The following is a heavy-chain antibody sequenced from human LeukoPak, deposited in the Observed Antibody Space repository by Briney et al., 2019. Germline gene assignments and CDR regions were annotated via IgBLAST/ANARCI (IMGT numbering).Heavy chain of an antibody. J-gene: IGHJ1*01. CDR3: AKDRSFYGTRDFQH. D-gene: IGHD4-17*01. V-gene: IGHV3-30*18. CDR2: ISYDGSNK. CDR1: GFTFSSYG. Sequence: GSLLLSCAASGFTFSSYGMHWVRQAPGKGLEWVAVISYDGSNKYYADSVKGRFTISRDNSKNTLYLQMNSLRAEDTAVYYCAKDRSFYGTRDFQHWGQGTLVTVSS.